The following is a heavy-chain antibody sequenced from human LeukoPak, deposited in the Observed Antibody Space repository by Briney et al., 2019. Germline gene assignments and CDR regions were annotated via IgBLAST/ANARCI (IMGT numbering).Heavy chain of an antibody. CDR3: AREIDYGDYFRFDP. J-gene: IGHJ5*02. CDR1: GGSISSYY. CDR2: IYYSGST. V-gene: IGHV4-59*01. D-gene: IGHD4-17*01. Sequence: SETLSLTCTVSGGSISSYYWSWIRQPPGKGLEWIGYIYYSGSTNYNPSLKSRVTISVDTSKNQFSLKLSSVTAADTAVYYCAREIDYGDYFRFDPWGQGTLVTVSS.